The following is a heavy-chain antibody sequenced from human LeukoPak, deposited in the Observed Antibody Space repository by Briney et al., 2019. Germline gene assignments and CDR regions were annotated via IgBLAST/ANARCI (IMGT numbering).Heavy chain of an antibody. V-gene: IGHV4-31*03. Sequence: SQTLSLTCTVSGDSIGSGTYYWTWIRQHPGKGPEWIGYIHYSGSAYYNPSLRSRVTISVDTSKNQFSLKLSSVTAADTAVYYCARAILTPSGYVWHFDLWGRGTLVTVSS. J-gene: IGHJ2*01. CDR2: IHYSGSA. D-gene: IGHD3-3*01. CDR1: GDSIGSGTYY. CDR3: ARAILTPSGYVWHFDL.